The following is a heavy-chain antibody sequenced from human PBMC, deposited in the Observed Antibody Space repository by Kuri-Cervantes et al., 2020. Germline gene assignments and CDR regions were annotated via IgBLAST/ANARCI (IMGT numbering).Heavy chain of an antibody. J-gene: IGHJ4*02. V-gene: IGHV3-74*01. Sequence: GGSLRLSCAASGFSLGSCWMHWVRQAPGKGLVWVSHIRYDGSATNYAESVKGRFTIPRDTAKNTLFLQMNSLRAEDTAVYYCARGGDSSLDYWGQGTLVTVSS. CDR2: IRYDGSAT. CDR3: ARGGDSSLDY. D-gene: IGHD3-22*01. CDR1: GFSLGSCW.